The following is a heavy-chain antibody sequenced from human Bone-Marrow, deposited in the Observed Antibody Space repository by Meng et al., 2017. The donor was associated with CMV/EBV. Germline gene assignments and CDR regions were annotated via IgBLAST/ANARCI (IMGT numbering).Heavy chain of an antibody. CDR2: IKSKTDGGTT. V-gene: IGHV3-15*01. CDR1: GFTFSNAW. J-gene: IGHJ6*02. Sequence: GESLKISCAASGFTFSNAWMSWVRQAPGKGLEWVGRIKSKTDGGTTDYAAPVKGRFTISRDDSKNTLYLQMNSLKTEDTAVYYSARDHRAAAGSYYYYGMDVWGQGTTVTVSS. CDR3: ARDHRAAAGSYYYYGMDV. D-gene: IGHD6-13*01.